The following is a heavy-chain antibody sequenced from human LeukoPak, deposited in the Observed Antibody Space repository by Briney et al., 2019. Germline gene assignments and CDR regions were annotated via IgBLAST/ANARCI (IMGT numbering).Heavy chain of an antibody. J-gene: IGHJ3*02. D-gene: IGHD2-2*01. Sequence: SETLSLTCTVSGDSINSSSYYWDWIRQSPGKGLEWIGEINHSGSTNYNPSLKSRVTISVDTSKNQFSLKLSSVTAADTAVYYCASTSLIVVVPAAHDAFDIWGQGTMVTVSS. CDR2: INHSGST. CDR1: GDSINSSSYY. CDR3: ASTSLIVVVPAAHDAFDI. V-gene: IGHV4-39*07.